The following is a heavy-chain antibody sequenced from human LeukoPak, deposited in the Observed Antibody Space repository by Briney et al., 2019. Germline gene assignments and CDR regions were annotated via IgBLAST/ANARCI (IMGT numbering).Heavy chain of an antibody. CDR2: ISGSGGST. CDR1: GFTFSSYA. V-gene: IGHV3-23*01. Sequence: GGSLRLSCAASGFTFSSYAMSWVRQAPGKGLEWVSVISGSGGSTYYADSVKGRFTISRDNSKNTLYLQMNSLRAEDTAVYYCAKGRGYYYYGMDVWGQGTTVTVSS. CDR3: AKGRGYYYYGMDV. J-gene: IGHJ6*02.